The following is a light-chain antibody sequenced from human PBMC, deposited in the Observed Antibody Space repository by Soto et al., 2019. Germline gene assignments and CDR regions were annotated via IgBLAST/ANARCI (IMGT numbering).Light chain of an antibody. J-gene: IGKJ2*01. CDR3: QQYSTLPHT. CDR2: GIS. V-gene: IGKV3-20*01. CDR1: QSVTNSF. Sequence: ENVLTQSPGTLSLSPGERAALSCRATQSVTNSFFAWYQQKPGQAPRLLIYGISNRATGIPDRFSGSGSGTDFTLNISRLEPEDFVVYYCQQYSTLPHTFGQGTKLEVK.